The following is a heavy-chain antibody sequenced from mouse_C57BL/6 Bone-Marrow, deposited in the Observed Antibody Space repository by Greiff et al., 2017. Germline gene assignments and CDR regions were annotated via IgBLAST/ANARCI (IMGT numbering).Heavy chain of an antibody. V-gene: IGHV1-50*01. CDR1: GYTFTSYW. CDR2: IDPSDSYT. Sequence: VQLQQPGAELVKPGASVKLSCKASGYTFTSYWMQWVKQRPGQGLEWIGEIDPSDSYTNYNQKFKGKATLTVDTSSSTAYMQLSSLTSEDSAVYYCARSDYGYDGDYWGQGTTLTVSS. J-gene: IGHJ2*01. CDR3: ARSDYGYDGDY. D-gene: IGHD2-2*01.